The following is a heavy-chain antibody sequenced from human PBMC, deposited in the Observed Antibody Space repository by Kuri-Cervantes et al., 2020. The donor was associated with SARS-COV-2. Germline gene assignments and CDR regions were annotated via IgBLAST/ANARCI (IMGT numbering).Heavy chain of an antibody. CDR1: GGSFSTYA. V-gene: IGHV1-69*13. J-gene: IGHJ3*02. CDR3: ARSTPFRRLVVISQGGAFDI. CDR2: IIPIFGKL. Sequence: SVKVSCKVSGGSFSTYAITWVLQAPGQGLEWMGGIIPIFGKLNYAQKFQGRVTITADEPTTTAYMELSRLRSDDTAVYYCARSTPFRRLVVISQGGAFDIWGQGTMVTVSS. D-gene: IGHD3-22*01.